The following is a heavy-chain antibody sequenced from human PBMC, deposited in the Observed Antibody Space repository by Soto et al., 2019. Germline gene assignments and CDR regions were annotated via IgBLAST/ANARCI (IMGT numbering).Heavy chain of an antibody. V-gene: IGHV3-64D*08. D-gene: IGHD2-15*01. CDR2: ISSNGGST. Sequence: GGSLRLSCSASGFTFSSYAMHWVRQAPGKGLEYVSAISSNGGSTYYADCVKGTFTISRDNSKNTLNLQMSSLRAEDRAVYYCVKDTWIVVVVAATLDAFDIWGQGTMVTVSS. CDR1: GFTFSSYA. J-gene: IGHJ3*02. CDR3: VKDTWIVVVVAATLDAFDI.